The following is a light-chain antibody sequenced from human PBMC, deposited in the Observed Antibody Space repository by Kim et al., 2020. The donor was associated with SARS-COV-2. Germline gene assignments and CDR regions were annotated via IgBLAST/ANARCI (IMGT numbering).Light chain of an antibody. Sequence: SSELTQDPAVSVALGQTVRITCQGDSLRSYYASWYQLKPGQAPVLLIYGKDNRPSGLPDRFSGSSSGNTASLTITGAPAEDEADYYCNSRDRSGNHMVFG. J-gene: IGLJ3*02. CDR1: SLRSYY. CDR3: NSRDRSGNHMV. CDR2: GKD. V-gene: IGLV3-19*01.